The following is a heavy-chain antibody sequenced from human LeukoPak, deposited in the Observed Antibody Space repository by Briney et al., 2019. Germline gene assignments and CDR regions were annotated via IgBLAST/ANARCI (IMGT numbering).Heavy chain of an antibody. D-gene: IGHD3-3*01. V-gene: IGHV3-23*01. Sequence: PGGSLRLSCAASGFTFSSYAMSWVRQAPGKGLEWVSAISGSGGGTYYADSVKGRFTISRDNSKNTLYLQMNSLRAEDTAVYYCAKEEDYDFWSGYPQIGYWGQGTLVTVSS. J-gene: IGHJ4*02. CDR1: GFTFSSYA. CDR2: ISGSGGGT. CDR3: AKEEDYDFWSGYPQIGY.